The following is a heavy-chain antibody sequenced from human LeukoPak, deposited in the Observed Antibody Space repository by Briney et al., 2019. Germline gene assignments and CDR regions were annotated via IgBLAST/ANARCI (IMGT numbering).Heavy chain of an antibody. CDR3: AKEHYSGSYYDY. CDR1: GFTFSSSA. Sequence: GGSLRLSCAASGFTFSSSAMNWVRQAPGKGLEWVSVISGSGGSTYYADSVKGRFTISRDTSKNTLCLQVNSLRAEDTAIYYCAKEHYSGSYYDYWGQGTLVTVSS. J-gene: IGHJ4*02. D-gene: IGHD1-26*01. V-gene: IGHV3-23*01. CDR2: ISGSGGST.